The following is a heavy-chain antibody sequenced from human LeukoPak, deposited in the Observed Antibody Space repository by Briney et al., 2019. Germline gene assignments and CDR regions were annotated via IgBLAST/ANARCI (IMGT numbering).Heavy chain of an antibody. CDR2: IYSGGSA. CDR3: ARDRITVAGNYYGMDV. D-gene: IGHD6-19*01. Sequence: GGSLRLSCAASGFTVSGNYMSWVRQAPGKGLEWVSVIYSGGSAYYADSVKGRFTISRDNSKNTLYLQMNSLRAEDTAVYYCARDRITVAGNYYGMDVWGQGTTVTVSS. V-gene: IGHV3-66*01. J-gene: IGHJ6*02. CDR1: GFTVSGNY.